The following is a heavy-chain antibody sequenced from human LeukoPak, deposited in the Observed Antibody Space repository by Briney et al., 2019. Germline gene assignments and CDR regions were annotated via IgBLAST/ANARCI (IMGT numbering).Heavy chain of an antibody. J-gene: IGHJ6*03. CDR3: ASRLYCSGGSCSARGGYYMDV. CDR1: GGSFSSYF. Sequence: SETLSLTCAVYGGSFSSYFLTWIRQPPGKGLEWIGDINHSGSTNYNPSLKSRVTISVDTSKNQFSLKLSSVTAADTAVYYYASRLYCSGGSCSARGGYYMDVWGKGTTVTVSS. CDR2: INHSGST. D-gene: IGHD2-15*01. V-gene: IGHV4-34*01.